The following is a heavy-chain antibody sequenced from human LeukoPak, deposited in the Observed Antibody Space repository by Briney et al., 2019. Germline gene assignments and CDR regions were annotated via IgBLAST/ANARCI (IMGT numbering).Heavy chain of an antibody. Sequence: SLKVSCKASGGTFSSYAISWVRQDPGQGLEWMGEIITIFGTTNYAQRFQGRVTITTDESTSTAYMELSSLRSEDTAVYCCASYYDSSGAPFDYWGQGTLVTVSS. V-gene: IGHV1-69*05. CDR1: GGTFSSYA. D-gene: IGHD3-22*01. J-gene: IGHJ4*02. CDR2: IITIFGTT. CDR3: ASYYDSSGAPFDY.